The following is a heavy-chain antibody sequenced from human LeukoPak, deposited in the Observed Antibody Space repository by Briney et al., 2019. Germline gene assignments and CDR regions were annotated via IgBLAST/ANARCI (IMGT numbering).Heavy chain of an antibody. Sequence: SETLSLTCTVSGGSISSYYWSWIRQPAGKGLEWIGRIYTSGSTNYNPSLKSRVTISVDTSKNQFSLKLSSVTAADTAVYYCARYADYYGSGNYRWFDPWGQGTLVTVSS. J-gene: IGHJ5*02. CDR3: ARYADYYGSGNYRWFDP. CDR1: GGSISSYY. CDR2: IYTSGST. D-gene: IGHD3-10*01. V-gene: IGHV4-4*07.